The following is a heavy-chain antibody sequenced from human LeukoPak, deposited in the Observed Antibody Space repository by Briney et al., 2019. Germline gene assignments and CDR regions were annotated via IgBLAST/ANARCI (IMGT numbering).Heavy chain of an antibody. V-gene: IGHV3-64*02. D-gene: IGHD2/OR15-2a*01. J-gene: IGHJ3*02. CDR2: ISTNGDST. Sequence: PGGSLRLSCAASGFTFSTYAMHWVRQAPGKGLEYVSAISTNGDSTYYADSVKGRFTISRDNSKNTLFLQMGSLRADDMAVYYCAKRISPPVRSSPPDDAFDIWGQGTMVTVSS. CDR3: AKRISPPVRSSPPDDAFDI. CDR1: GFTFSTYA.